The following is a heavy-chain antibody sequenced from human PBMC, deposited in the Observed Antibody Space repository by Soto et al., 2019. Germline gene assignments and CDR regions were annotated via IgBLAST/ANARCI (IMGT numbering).Heavy chain of an antibody. D-gene: IGHD2-2*01. CDR3: AKEVVPAQIGNWFDP. CDR1: GFTFSTYA. Sequence: EVQLLESGGGLVQPGGPRSLSCAASGFTFSTYAMAWVAQAPGKGLEWVSAISGSGGSTYYADSVKGRFTISRDNSKNTLYLQMNSLRAEDTAVYYCAKEVVPAQIGNWFDPWGQGTLVTVSS. V-gene: IGHV3-23*01. CDR2: ISGSGGST. J-gene: IGHJ5*02.